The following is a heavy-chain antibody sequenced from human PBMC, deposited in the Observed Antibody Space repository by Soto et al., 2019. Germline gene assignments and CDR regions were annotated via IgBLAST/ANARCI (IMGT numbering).Heavy chain of an antibody. D-gene: IGHD2-15*01. CDR2: INPNSGGT. CDR3: ARDSFFGYCSGGSCRTWLQGLWFDP. CDR1: GYTFTGYY. V-gene: IGHV1-2*04. Sequence: ASVKVSCKASGYTFTGYYMHWVRQAPGQGLEWMGWINPNSGGTNYAQKFQGWVTMTRDTSASTAYMELSSLRSEDTAVYYCARDSFFGYCSGGSCRTWLQGLWFDPWGRGTLVTVSS. J-gene: IGHJ5*02.